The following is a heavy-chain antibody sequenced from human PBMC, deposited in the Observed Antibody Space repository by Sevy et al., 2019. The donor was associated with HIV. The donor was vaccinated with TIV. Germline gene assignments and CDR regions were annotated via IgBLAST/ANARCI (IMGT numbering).Heavy chain of an antibody. J-gene: IGHJ6*02. CDR1: GFTFSSYA. D-gene: IGHD6-6*01. CDR3: ASAGSSSNYYYYYGMDV. Sequence: GGSLRLSCAASGFTFSSYAMHWVRQAPGKGLEWVAVISYDGSNKYYADSVKGRFTRSRDNSKNTLYLQMNSLRAEDTAVYYCASAGSSSNYYYYYGMDVWGQGTTVTVSS. V-gene: IGHV3-30-3*01. CDR2: ISYDGSNK.